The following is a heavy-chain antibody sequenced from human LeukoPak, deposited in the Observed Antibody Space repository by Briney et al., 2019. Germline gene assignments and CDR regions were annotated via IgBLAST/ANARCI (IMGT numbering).Heavy chain of an antibody. D-gene: IGHD4-17*01. CDR2: IYYSGST. V-gene: IGHV4-59*12. J-gene: IGHJ4*02. Sequence: SETLSLTCTVSGGSISSYYRSWIRQPPGKGLEWIGYIYYSGSTNYNPSLKSRVTISVDTSKNQFSLKLTSVTAADTAVYYCARGPTTVTRAFDYWGQGTLVTVSS. CDR3: ARGPTTVTRAFDY. CDR1: GGSISSYY.